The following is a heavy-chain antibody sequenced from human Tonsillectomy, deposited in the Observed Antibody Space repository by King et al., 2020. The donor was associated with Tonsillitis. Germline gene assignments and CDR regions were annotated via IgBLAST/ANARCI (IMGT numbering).Heavy chain of an antibody. J-gene: IGHJ4*02. CDR1: DASISGGSYY. D-gene: IGHD6-19*01. Sequence: VQLQESGPGLVKPSQTLSLTCTVSDASISGGSYYWSWIRQPAGKGLEWIGRIYTSGNTNYNPSFKSRVTISIDTSKTQFSLLLGSVTVADTAVYYCARSGYSSGYQDFWGQGTLVTVSS. CDR3: ARSGYSSGYQDF. CDR2: IYTSGNT. V-gene: IGHV4-61*02.